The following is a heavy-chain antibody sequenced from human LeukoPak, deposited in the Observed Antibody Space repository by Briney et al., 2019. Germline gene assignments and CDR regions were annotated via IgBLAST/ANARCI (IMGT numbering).Heavy chain of an antibody. D-gene: IGHD4-17*01. J-gene: IGHJ4*02. CDR1: GFTFSSYA. CDR2: TSDDGSTK. Sequence: GGSLRLSCAASGFTFSSYAMSWVRQAPGKGLQWLALTSDDGSTKYYADSVKGRFTISRDNSQNTLYLKMNSLRADETAIYYCARAPGGFHGDYSPIAYWGQGTLVTVSS. CDR3: ARAPGGFHGDYSPIAY. V-gene: IGHV3-30-3*01.